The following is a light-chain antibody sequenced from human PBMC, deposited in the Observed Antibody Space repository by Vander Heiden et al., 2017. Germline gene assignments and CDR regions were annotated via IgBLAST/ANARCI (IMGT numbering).Light chain of an antibody. J-gene: IGLJ3*02. CDR2: DVS. V-gene: IGLV2-11*01. CDR3: CSYAGSYTWV. CDR1: SSDVGGYSY. Sequence: QSALTQPGSVAGSPGQAGSISCTGTSSDVGGYSYVSWYQQPPGKAPKLMIYDVSKRPSGVPDRFSGSKSGNTASLTISGLQAEDEADYYCCSYAGSYTWVFGGGTKLTVL.